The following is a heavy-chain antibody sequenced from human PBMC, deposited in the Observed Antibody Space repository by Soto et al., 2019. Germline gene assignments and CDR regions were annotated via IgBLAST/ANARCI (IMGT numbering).Heavy chain of an antibody. J-gene: IGHJ6*02. CDR2: IHYSGTT. V-gene: IGHV4-59*01. CDR3: ARDTEYYDFRSGYYSPDYYYYGMDV. CDR1: GGSITSYY. D-gene: IGHD3-3*01. Sequence: SETLSLTCTVSGGSITSYYWSWIRQPPGKGLEWIGYIHYSGTTKYNPSLKSRVTISVDTSKNQFSLKLSSVTAADTAVYYCARDTEYYDFRSGYYSPDYYYYGMDVWGQGTTVTVSS.